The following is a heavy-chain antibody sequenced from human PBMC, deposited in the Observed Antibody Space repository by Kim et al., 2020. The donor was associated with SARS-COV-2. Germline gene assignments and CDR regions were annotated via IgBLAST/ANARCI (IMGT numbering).Heavy chain of an antibody. J-gene: IGHJ5*02. CDR1: GYTFTSYA. CDR2: INTNTGNP. D-gene: IGHD3-16*02. CDR3: ASLRLGELSLGLYNWFDP. Sequence: ASVKVSCKASGYTFTSYAMNWVRQAPGQGLEWMGWINTNTGNPTYAQGFTGRFVFSLDTSVSTAYLQLSSLKAEDTAVYYCASLRLGELSLGLYNWFDPWGEGTLVTVSS. V-gene: IGHV7-4-1*02.